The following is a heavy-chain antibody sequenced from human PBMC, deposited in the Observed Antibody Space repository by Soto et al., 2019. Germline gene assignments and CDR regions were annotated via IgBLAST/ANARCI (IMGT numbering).Heavy chain of an antibody. D-gene: IGHD4-17*01. Sequence: QVQLVQSGSELKKPGASVKVSCKASGYTFTSYGINWVRQAPGQGLEWMGWISPFRGHTQYSQKAQGRVTLTTDTSSNTAYMEMTTLAVDDTAVYYCAMDYGDRPEYFQHWGQGTLVTVSS. CDR1: GYTFTSYG. V-gene: IGHV1-18*01. CDR3: AMDYGDRPEYFQH. CDR2: ISPFRGHT. J-gene: IGHJ1*01.